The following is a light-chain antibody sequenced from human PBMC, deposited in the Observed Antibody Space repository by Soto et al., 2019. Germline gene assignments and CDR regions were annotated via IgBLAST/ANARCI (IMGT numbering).Light chain of an antibody. V-gene: IGKV4-1*01. CDR2: WAS. CDR3: QQYYSTPYT. CDR1: QSVLYSSNNKNY. J-gene: IGKJ2*01. Sequence: DIVMTQSPDSLAVSLGERATINCKSSQSVLYSSNNKNYLAWYQQKPVQPPKLLIYWASTQESGVPDRFSGSGSGTDFTLTISSLQAADVAVYYCQQYYSTPYTFGQGTKLEIK.